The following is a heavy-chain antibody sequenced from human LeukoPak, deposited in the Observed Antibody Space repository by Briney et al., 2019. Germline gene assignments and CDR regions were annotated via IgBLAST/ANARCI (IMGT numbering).Heavy chain of an antibody. Sequence: GASVKVSCKASGYTFTSYGISWVRQAPGQGLEWMGWISAYNGNTNYAQKLQGRVTMTTDTSTSTAYMELRSLRSDDTAVYYCARAFCSGGSCYSVYWGQGTLVTVSS. V-gene: IGHV1-18*01. J-gene: IGHJ4*02. CDR3: ARAFCSGGSCYSVY. CDR1: GYTFTSYG. D-gene: IGHD2-15*01. CDR2: ISAYNGNT.